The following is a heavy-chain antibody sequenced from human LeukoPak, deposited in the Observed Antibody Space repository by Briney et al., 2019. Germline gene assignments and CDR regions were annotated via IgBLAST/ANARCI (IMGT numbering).Heavy chain of an antibody. CDR3: ARYNWNPNWFDP. Sequence: PSETLSLTCAVYGGSFSGYYWSWIRQPPGKGLEWIGEINHSGSTNYNPSLKSRVTISVDTSKNQFSLKLSSVTAADTAVYYCARYNWNPNWFDPWGQGTLVTVSS. CDR2: INHSGST. J-gene: IGHJ5*02. D-gene: IGHD1-1*01. V-gene: IGHV4-34*01. CDR1: GGSFSGYY.